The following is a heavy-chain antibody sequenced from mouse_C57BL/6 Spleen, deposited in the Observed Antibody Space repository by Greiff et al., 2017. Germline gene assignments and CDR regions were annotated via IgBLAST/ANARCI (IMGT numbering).Heavy chain of an antibody. Sequence: EVQLQQSGPELVKPGASVKISCKASGYTFTDYYMNWVKQSHGKSLEWIGDINPNNGGTSYNQKFKGKATLTVDKSSSTAYMELRSLTSEDSAVYYCARLDQTFYAMDYWGQGTSVTVSS. CDR3: ARLDQTFYAMDY. J-gene: IGHJ4*01. CDR1: GYTFTDYY. CDR2: INPNNGGT. V-gene: IGHV1-26*01.